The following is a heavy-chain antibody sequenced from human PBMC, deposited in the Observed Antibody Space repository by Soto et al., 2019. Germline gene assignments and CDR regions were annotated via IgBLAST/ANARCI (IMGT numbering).Heavy chain of an antibody. J-gene: IGHJ4*02. CDR2: VSLDGSTT. CDR3: ARGVEGYGGPELDY. Sequence: EVQLVESGGGLVQPGGSLRLSCAASGFTFSRHWMHWVRLAPGKGPVWVSRVSLDGSTTTYADSVKGRFTISRDNAKNTLDLQMNDLRVEDTAVYFCARGVEGYGGPELDYWGQGTLVSVSS. D-gene: IGHD5-18*01. V-gene: IGHV3-74*01. CDR1: GFTFSRHW.